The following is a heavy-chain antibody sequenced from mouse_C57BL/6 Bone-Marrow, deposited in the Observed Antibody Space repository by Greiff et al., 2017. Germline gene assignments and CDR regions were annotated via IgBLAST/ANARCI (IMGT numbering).Heavy chain of an antibody. CDR1: GFTFSDYY. CDR3: ARVSNYYGSSPYAMDY. V-gene: IGHV5-16*01. D-gene: IGHD1-1*01. J-gene: IGHJ4*01. CDR2: INYDGSST. Sequence: DVKLVESEGGLVQPGSSMKLSCTASGFTFSDYYMAWVRQVPEKGLEWVANINYDGSSTYYLDSLKSRFIISRDNAKNILYLQMSSLKSEDTATYYCARVSNYYGSSPYAMDYWGQGTSVTVSS.